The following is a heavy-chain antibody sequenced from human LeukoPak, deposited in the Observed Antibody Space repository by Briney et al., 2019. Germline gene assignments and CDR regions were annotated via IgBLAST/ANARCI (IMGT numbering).Heavy chain of an antibody. V-gene: IGHV3-33*08. J-gene: IGHJ6*02. CDR3: ARDQAMGGQQLDPYYYGMDV. CDR2: IWYDGSNK. Sequence: GGSLRLSCAASGFTFSSYGMHWVRQAPGKGLEWVAVIWYDGSNKYYADSVKGRFTISRDNSKNTLYLQMNSLRAEDTAVYYCARDQAMGGQQLDPYYYGMDVWGQGTTVTVSS. CDR1: GFTFSSYG. D-gene: IGHD6-13*01.